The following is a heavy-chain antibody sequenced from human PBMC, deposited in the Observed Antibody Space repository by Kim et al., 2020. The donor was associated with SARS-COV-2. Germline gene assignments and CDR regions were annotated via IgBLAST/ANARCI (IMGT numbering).Heavy chain of an antibody. J-gene: IGHJ4*02. CDR2: IYYSGST. CDR3: ARGSCTNGVCYNPFFDY. Sequence: SETLSLTCTVSGGSVSSGSYYWSWIRQPPGKGLEWIGYIYYSGSTNYNPSLKSRVTISVDTSKNQFSLKLSSVTAADTAVYYCARGSCTNGVCYNPFFDYWGQGTLVTVSS. V-gene: IGHV4-61*01. D-gene: IGHD2-8*01. CDR1: GGSVSSGSYY.